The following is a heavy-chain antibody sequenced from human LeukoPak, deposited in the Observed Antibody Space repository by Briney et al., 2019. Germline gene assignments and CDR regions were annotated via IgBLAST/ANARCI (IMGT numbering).Heavy chain of an antibody. CDR1: GYSFTSYW. CDR2: IYPGDSDT. D-gene: IGHD6-6*01. CDR3: ARLIYSSWDAFDI. V-gene: IGHV5-51*01. J-gene: IGHJ3*02. Sequence: GESQKISCKGSGYSFTSYWIGWVRQMPGKGLEWMGIIYPGDSDTRYSPSFQGQVTISADKSISTAYLQWSSLKASDTAMYYCARLIYSSWDAFDIWGQGTMVTVSS.